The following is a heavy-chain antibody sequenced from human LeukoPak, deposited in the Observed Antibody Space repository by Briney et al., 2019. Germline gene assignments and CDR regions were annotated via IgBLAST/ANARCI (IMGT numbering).Heavy chain of an antibody. J-gene: IGHJ4*02. Sequence: GGSLRLSCAASGFTFSSYAMSWVRQAPGKGLEWVSAITNTGLSTYYADSVKGRFTISRDNSKNTLYVQMNSLRAEDTAVYFCAKAPRKTVAGLSGSDFWGQGTRVTVSS. D-gene: IGHD6-19*01. CDR2: ITNTGLST. CDR1: GFTFSSYA. V-gene: IGHV3-23*01. CDR3: AKAPRKTVAGLSGSDF.